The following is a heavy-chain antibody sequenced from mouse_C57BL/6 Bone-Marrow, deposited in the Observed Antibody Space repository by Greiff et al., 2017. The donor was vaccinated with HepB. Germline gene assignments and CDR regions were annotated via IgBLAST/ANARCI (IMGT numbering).Heavy chain of an antibody. Sequence: QVQLQQSGPELVKPGASVKISCKASGYAFSSSWMNWVKQRPGKGLEWIGRIYPGDGDTNYNGKFKGKATLTADKSSSTAYMQLSSLTSEDSAVYICARGIYNGSRTIAYWGQGTLVTVSA. V-gene: IGHV1-82*01. D-gene: IGHD1-1*01. CDR1: GYAFSSSW. J-gene: IGHJ3*01. CDR2: IYPGDGDT. CDR3: ARGIYNGSRTIAY.